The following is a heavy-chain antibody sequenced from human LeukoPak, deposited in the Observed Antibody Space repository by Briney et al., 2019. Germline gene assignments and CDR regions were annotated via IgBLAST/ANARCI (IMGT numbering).Heavy chain of an antibody. CDR3: ARDQSGINGLDV. V-gene: IGHV4-59*12. CDR2: IYYSGST. D-gene: IGHD3-10*01. CDR1: GGSISSYY. Sequence: SETLSLTCIVSGGSISSYYWSWIRQHPGKGLEWIGYIYYSGSTNYNPSLKSRVIISVDTSKNQFSLKLSSVTAADTAVYYCARDQSGINGLDVWGQGTTVTVSS. J-gene: IGHJ6*02.